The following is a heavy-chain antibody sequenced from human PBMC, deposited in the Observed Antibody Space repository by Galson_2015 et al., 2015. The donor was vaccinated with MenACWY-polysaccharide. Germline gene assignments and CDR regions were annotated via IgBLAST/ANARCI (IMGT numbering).Heavy chain of an antibody. D-gene: IGHD3-10*01. CDR1: GFTFSSCA. Sequence: SLRLSCAASGFTFSSCAMHWVRQAPGKGLEWVAVISYDGSNKYYADSVKGRFTISRDNSKNTLYLQMNSLRAEDTAVYYCAREFTMVRGVIITSFDYWGQGTLVTVSS. V-gene: IGHV3-30-3*01. J-gene: IGHJ4*02. CDR3: AREFTMVRGVIITSFDY. CDR2: ISYDGSNK.